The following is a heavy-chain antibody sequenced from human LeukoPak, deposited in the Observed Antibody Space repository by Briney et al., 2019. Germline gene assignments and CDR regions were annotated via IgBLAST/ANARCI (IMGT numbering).Heavy chain of an antibody. CDR2: INPNTGGT. CDR1: GYTFTRYY. J-gene: IGHJ5*02. D-gene: IGHD2-2*01. CDR3: ARALVPAAQRLSS. Sequence: GASVKVSCKASGYTFTRYYLHWARQAPGQGLEWMGWINPNTGGTKYAQKFQGRVTMTRDTSISTAYMEVTRLTSDDTAVYYCARALVPAAQRLSSWGQGTLVTVSS. V-gene: IGHV1-2*02.